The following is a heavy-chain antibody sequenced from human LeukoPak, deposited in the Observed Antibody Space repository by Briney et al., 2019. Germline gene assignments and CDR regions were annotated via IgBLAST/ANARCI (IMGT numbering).Heavy chain of an antibody. J-gene: IGHJ6*02. D-gene: IGHD5-12*01. CDR2: IYYSGST. Sequence: PSETLSLTCTVSGGSISSGGYYWSWIRQHPGKGLEWIGYIYYSGSTNYNPSLKSRVTISVDTSRNQFSLKLSSVTAADTAVYYCARCYVANYYGMDVWGQGTTVTVSS. CDR1: GGSISSGGYY. CDR3: ARCYVANYYGMDV. V-gene: IGHV4-61*08.